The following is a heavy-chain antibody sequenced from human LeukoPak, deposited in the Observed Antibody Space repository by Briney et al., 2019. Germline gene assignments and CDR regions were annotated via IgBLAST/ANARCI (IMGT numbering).Heavy chain of an antibody. J-gene: IGHJ3*02. CDR2: ISGYNGNT. V-gene: IGHV1-18*04. Sequence: GASVKVSCKASGYTFTGYYMHWVRQAPGQGLEWMGWISGYNGNTNYAQKFQGRVTMTTDTSTSTAYMELRSLRSDDTAVYYCARDPHYYGSGSYYNLDDAFDIWGQGTMVTVSS. CDR1: GYTFTGYY. CDR3: ARDPHYYGSGSYYNLDDAFDI. D-gene: IGHD3-10*01.